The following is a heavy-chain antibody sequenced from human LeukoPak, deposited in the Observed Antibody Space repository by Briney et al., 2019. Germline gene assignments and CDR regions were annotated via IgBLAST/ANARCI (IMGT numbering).Heavy chain of an antibody. CDR2: INHSGST. CDR3: ARGARITMIGEQNSEYFQH. V-gene: IGHV4-34*01. Sequence: SETLSLTCAVYGGSFSGYYWSWIRQPPGKGLEWIGEINHSGSTNYNPSLKSRVTISVDTSKNQFSLKLSSVTAADTAVYYCARGARITMIGEQNSEYFQHWGQSTLVTVSS. J-gene: IGHJ1*01. CDR1: GGSFSGYY. D-gene: IGHD3-22*01.